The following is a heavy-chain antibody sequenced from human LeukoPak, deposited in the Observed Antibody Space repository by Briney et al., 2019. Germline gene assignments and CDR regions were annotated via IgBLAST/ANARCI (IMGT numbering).Heavy chain of an antibody. CDR3: ARDPAGF. J-gene: IGHJ4*02. CDR2: IQSNGGSE. CDR1: GFTFSTYG. V-gene: IGHV3-30*02. D-gene: IGHD3-10*01. Sequence: GGSLRLSCVASGFTFSTYGMHWVRQAPGKGLEWVAFIQSNGGSEFYVDAVKGRFTISRDNSKNTVYLQMSSLRVEDTAVYYCARDPAGFWGQGTLVTVSS.